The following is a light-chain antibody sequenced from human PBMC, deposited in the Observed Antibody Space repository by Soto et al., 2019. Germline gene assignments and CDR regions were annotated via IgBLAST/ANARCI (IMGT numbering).Light chain of an antibody. CDR3: QQYYDTLLLT. J-gene: IGKJ4*01. CDR2: WAS. Sequence: DIVMTQSPDSLAVSLGERATINCKSSQSVLYSSNNRNYLAWYQQKPGQPPKLLIYWASTRESGVPDRFSGSGSGTDFTLTISSLQAEDVAVYYCQQYYDTLLLTFGGGTKVEIK. CDR1: QSVLYSSNNRNY. V-gene: IGKV4-1*01.